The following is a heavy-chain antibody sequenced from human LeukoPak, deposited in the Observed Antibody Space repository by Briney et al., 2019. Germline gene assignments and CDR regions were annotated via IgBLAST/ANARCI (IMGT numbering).Heavy chain of an antibody. CDR1: GGSINSYY. Sequence: PSETLSLTCIVSGGSINSYYWSWIRQPPGKGLEWIGYIYYSGSTNYNPSLESRVTISADTSKNQFSLKLSSVTAADTAVYYCARGVRFFHYGMDVWGTGTTVTVSS. V-gene: IGHV4-59*01. J-gene: IGHJ6*04. D-gene: IGHD3-3*01. CDR3: ARGVRFFHYGMDV. CDR2: IYYSGST.